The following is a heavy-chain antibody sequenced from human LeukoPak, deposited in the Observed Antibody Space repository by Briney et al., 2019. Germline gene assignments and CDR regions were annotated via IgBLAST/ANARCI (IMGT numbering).Heavy chain of an antibody. V-gene: IGHV4-61*02. CDR3: ARNSDRYKGYDSSGYYHYGGPSYFQH. J-gene: IGHJ1*01. Sequence: PSETLSLTCTVSGGSISSGSYYWSWIRQPAGKGLEWIGRIYTSGSTNYNPSLKSRVTISVDTSKNQSSLKLSSVTAADTAVYYCARNSDRYKGYDSSGYYHYGGPSYFQHWGQGTLVTVSS. CDR2: IYTSGST. CDR1: GGSISSGSYY. D-gene: IGHD3-22*01.